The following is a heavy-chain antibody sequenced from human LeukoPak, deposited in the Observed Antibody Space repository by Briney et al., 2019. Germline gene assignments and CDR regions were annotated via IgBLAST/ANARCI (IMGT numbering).Heavy chain of an antibody. CDR2: IIPIFGTA. CDR1: GATFSSYA. CDR3: ASSSSSWSQYYFDY. Sequence: SVKVSCKASGATFSSYAISWVRQAPGQGLEWIGGIIPIFGTANYAQKFQGRVTITADKSTSTAYMGLSSLRSEDTAVYYCASSSSSWSQYYFDYWGQGTLVTVPS. V-gene: IGHV1-69*06. J-gene: IGHJ4*02. D-gene: IGHD6-13*01.